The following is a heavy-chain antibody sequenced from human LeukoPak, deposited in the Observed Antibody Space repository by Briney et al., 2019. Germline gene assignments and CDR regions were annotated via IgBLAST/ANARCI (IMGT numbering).Heavy chain of an antibody. J-gene: IGHJ4*02. CDR3: ASGTARNYVTDY. V-gene: IGHV1-18*01. CDR2: ISAYNGNT. CDR1: GYTFTSYG. D-gene: IGHD1-7*01. Sequence: ASVKVCCKASGYTFTSYGISWVGQAPGQGLAWMGWISAYNGNTNYVQKLQGRVTTTTDTSTSTAYMELRSLRSDDTAVYYCASGTARNYVTDYGGQGTLATVSA.